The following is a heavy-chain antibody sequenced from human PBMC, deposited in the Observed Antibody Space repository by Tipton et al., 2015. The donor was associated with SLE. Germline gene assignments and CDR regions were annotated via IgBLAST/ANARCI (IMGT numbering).Heavy chain of an antibody. CDR2: IYSVSDGGNT. D-gene: IGHD5/OR15-5a*01. J-gene: IGHJ1*01. Sequence: SLRLSCAASGITVSSNYMSWVRQAPGKGLEWVSVIYSVSDGGNTYHADSVKDRFTISRDNFKNSLYLQMSSLRAEDTAVYYCARDRVPVAERDLGNSGQGTLVTVSS. CDR1: GITVSSNY. CDR3: ARDRVPVAERDLGN. V-gene: IGHV3-66*01.